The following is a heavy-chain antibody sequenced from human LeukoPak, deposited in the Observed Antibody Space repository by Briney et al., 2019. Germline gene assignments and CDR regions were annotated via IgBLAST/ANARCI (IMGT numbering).Heavy chain of an antibody. CDR1: GFTFSDYP. CDR2: IDRTGGNT. CDR3: ARHTPTYYYGSGSYMGAFDI. J-gene: IGHJ3*02. Sequence: GGSLRLSCAASGFTFSDYPMSWVRQAPGKGLEWVSSIDRTGGNTYYRDSVKGRFTISRDNSRNTLYLQMTSLRAEDTAVYYCARHTPTYYYGSGSYMGAFDIWGQGTMVTVSS. D-gene: IGHD3-10*01. V-gene: IGHV3-23*01.